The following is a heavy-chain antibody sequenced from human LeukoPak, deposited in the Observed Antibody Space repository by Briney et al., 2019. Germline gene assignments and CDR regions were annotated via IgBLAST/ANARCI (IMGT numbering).Heavy chain of an antibody. CDR3: ARGRTGWYFAY. V-gene: IGHV4-34*01. CDR1: DGSFSGYY. Sequence: SETRSLTCAVHDGSFSGYYWSWIRQRPGKGLEGIGEINHSLSTNYNPALKSRVTIPVDTSKHQFSLKLSSVTAADTAVYYCARGRTGWYFAYWGRGTLVTVSS. J-gene: IGHJ4*02. D-gene: IGHD6-19*01. CDR2: INHSLST.